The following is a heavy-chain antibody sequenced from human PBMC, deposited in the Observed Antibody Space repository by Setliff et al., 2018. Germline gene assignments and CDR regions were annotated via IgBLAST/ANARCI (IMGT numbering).Heavy chain of an antibody. J-gene: IGHJ6*02. Sequence: SETLSLTCTVSGGSISSYYWSWIRQPAGKGLEWIGRIYSRGNTNYNPSLKSRVTMSVDTSKNQFSLKLSSMTAADTAVYYCARPLRYGDYYYYYGMDVWGQGTTVTVSS. V-gene: IGHV4-4*07. CDR1: GGSISSYY. CDR3: ARPLRYGDYYYYYGMDV. D-gene: IGHD3-10*01. CDR2: IYSRGNT.